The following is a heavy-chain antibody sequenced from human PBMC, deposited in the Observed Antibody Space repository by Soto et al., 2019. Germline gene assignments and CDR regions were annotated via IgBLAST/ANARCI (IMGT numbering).Heavy chain of an antibody. Sequence: PGGSLRLSCAASGFTFSSYGMHWVRRAPGKGLEWVAVIWYDGSNKYYADSVKGRFTISRDNSKNTLYLQMNSLRAEDTAVYYCARTDTAMVIDYWGQGTLVTVSS. J-gene: IGHJ4*02. CDR1: GFTFSSYG. D-gene: IGHD5-18*01. CDR2: IWYDGSNK. V-gene: IGHV3-33*01. CDR3: ARTDTAMVIDY.